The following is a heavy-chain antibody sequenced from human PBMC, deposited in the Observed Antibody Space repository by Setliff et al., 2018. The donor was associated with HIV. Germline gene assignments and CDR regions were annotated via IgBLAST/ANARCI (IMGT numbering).Heavy chain of an antibody. CDR3: APWRGIFETSGYYRY. Sequence: GSLRLSCAASGFTFSSYSMNWVRQAPGKGLEWVSSISSSSSYIYYADSVKGRFTISRDNAKNSLYLQMNSLRPEDTAVYYCAPWRGIFETSGYYRYWGQGTLVTVSS. V-gene: IGHV3-21*01. CDR1: GFTFSSYS. J-gene: IGHJ4*02. D-gene: IGHD3-3*01. CDR2: ISSSSSYI.